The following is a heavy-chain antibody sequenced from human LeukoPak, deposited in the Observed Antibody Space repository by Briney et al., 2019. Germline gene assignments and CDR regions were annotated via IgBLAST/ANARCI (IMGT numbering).Heavy chain of an antibody. CDR3: ARGSSSGWYGVDY. J-gene: IGHJ4*02. Sequence: ASVKVSCKASGYTFTSYGISWVRQAPGQGLEWMGWINAGNGNTKYSQKFQGRVTITRDTSASTAYMELSSLRSEDTAVYYCARGSSSGWYGVDYWGQGTLVTVSS. CDR1: GYTFTSYG. D-gene: IGHD6-19*01. V-gene: IGHV1-3*01. CDR2: INAGNGNT.